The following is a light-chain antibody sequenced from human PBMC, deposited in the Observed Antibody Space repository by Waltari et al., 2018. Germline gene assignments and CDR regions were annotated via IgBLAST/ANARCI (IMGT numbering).Light chain of an antibody. J-gene: IGKJ3*01. V-gene: IGKV1-16*01. Sequence: DIQMTQSPSSVSASVGDRVTITCRASQGINENLGWLQQKPGKPPKSLIFDAKHLRRGVPSRFSGSGSGTDFSFTITGLQAEDFATYFCQQYDAYPFTFGPGTTVAVK. CDR2: DAK. CDR3: QQYDAYPFT. CDR1: QGINEN.